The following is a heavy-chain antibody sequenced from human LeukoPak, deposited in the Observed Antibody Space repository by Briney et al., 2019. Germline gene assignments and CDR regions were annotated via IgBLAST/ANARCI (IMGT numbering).Heavy chain of an antibody. CDR2: INPNSGGT. D-gene: IGHD3-16*02. Sequence: AASVKVSCKASGYTFTGYYMHWVRQAPGQGLEWMGWINPNSGGTNYAQKFQGRVTMTRDTSISTAYMELSRLRAEDTALYHCARVHDYVWGSYRYTGAFDIWGQGTMVTVSS. V-gene: IGHV1-2*02. J-gene: IGHJ3*02. CDR1: GYTFTGYY. CDR3: ARVHDYVWGSYRYTGAFDI.